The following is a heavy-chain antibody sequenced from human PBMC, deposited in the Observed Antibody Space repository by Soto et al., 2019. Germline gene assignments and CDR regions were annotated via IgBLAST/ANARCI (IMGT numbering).Heavy chain of an antibody. D-gene: IGHD3-3*01. Sequence: QVQLVQSGAEVKKPGASVKVSCKASGYTFTSYDINWVRQATGQGLEWMGWMNPNSGNTGYAQKFQGRVNMTRNTSISTAYMELSSLISEDTAVYYCARGYRITIFGVVTSFDYWGQGTLVTVSS. V-gene: IGHV1-8*01. CDR2: MNPNSGNT. J-gene: IGHJ4*02. CDR1: GYTFTSYD. CDR3: ARGYRITIFGVVTSFDY.